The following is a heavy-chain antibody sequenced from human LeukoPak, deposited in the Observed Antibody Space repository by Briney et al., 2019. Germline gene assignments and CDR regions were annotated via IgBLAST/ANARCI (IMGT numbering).Heavy chain of an antibody. CDR1: GFTLSGSA. CDR2: IDKKDKGYATAT. D-gene: IGHD1-26*01. CDR3: TRESGTYKWFDP. Sequence: GGSLRLSCAASGFTLSGSAIHWVRQSSGKGLEWVGQIDKKDKGYATATAYAASVKGRFTISRDDSINTAYLQMKSLKTEDTALYYCTRESGTYKWFDPWGQGTLVTVSS. V-gene: IGHV3-73*01. J-gene: IGHJ5*02.